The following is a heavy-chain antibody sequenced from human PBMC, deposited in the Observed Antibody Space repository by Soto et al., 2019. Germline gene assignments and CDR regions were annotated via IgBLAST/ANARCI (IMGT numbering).Heavy chain of an antibody. D-gene: IGHD3-10*01. J-gene: IGHJ6*02. CDR3: ARYYYGSGSSKQSDYYGMDV. CDR1: GGSFSGYY. Sequence: SETLSLTCAVYGGSFSGYYWSWIRQPPGKGLEWIGEINHSGSTNYNPSLKSRVTISVDTSKNQFSLKLSSVTAADTAVYYFARYYYGSGSSKQSDYYGMDVWGQGTTVTVSS. CDR2: INHSGST. V-gene: IGHV4-34*01.